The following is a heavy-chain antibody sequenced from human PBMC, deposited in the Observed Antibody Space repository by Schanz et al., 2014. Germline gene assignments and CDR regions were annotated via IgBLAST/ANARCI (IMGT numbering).Heavy chain of an antibody. V-gene: IGHV3-48*01. J-gene: IGHJ4*02. D-gene: IGHD2-21*01. CDR2: VRRSTPDI. Sequence: EVQLVESGGGLVQPGGSLRLSCTASGFTFSSYSMNWVRQAPGKGLEWVSYVRRSTPDIYYADSVKGRFTMSRDNTKNSVFLQMNSLRAEDKAVEYYVRDSCCSFDSWGQGTLVTVSS. CDR3: VRDSCCSFDS. CDR1: GFTFSSYS.